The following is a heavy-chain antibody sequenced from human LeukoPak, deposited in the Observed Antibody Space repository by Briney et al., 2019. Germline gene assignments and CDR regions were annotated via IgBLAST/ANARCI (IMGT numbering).Heavy chain of an antibody. CDR3: ARDPGGIASNGAP. D-gene: IGHD6-13*01. CDR1: GFTLSGYE. J-gene: IGHJ5*02. CDR2: ISSSSSYI. V-gene: IGHV3-21*01. Sequence: GGSLRLSCAASGFTLSGYEMNWVRQAPGKGLEWVSSISSSSSYIYYADSVKGRFTISRDNAKNSLYLHMTSLRAEDTAVYYCARDPGGIASNGAPWGQGTQVTVSS.